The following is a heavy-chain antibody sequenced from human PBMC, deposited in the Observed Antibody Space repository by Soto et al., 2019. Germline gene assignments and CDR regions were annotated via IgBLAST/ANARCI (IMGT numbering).Heavy chain of an antibody. J-gene: IGHJ5*02. CDR3: AREVEGWFDT. Sequence: QVQLVQSGAEVKKPGASVKVSCKASGYTFTSYDINWVRQATGQGLEWMGWMNPNSGNTGYAQKFQGRVTMTRNTTISAAYTELSSMRAEDTALYYSAREVEGWFDTWGQGTLVTVSS. V-gene: IGHV1-8*01. CDR1: GYTFTSYD. CDR2: MNPNSGNT. D-gene: IGHD1-1*01.